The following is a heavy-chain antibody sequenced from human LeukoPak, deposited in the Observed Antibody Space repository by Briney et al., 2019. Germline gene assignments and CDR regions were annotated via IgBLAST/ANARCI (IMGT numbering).Heavy chain of an antibody. CDR3: ARYVRYSYGYYFDY. V-gene: IGHV4-34*01. D-gene: IGHD5-18*01. CDR1: GGSFSGYY. Sequence: PSETLSLTCAVYGGSFSGYYWSWIRQPPGKGLEWIGEINHSGSTNYNPSLKSRVTISVDTSKNQFSLKLSSVTAADTAVYYCARYVRYSYGYYFDYWGQGTLVTVSS. J-gene: IGHJ4*02. CDR2: INHSGST.